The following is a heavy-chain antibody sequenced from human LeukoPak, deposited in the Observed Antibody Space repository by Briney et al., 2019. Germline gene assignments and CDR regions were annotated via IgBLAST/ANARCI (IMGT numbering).Heavy chain of an antibody. J-gene: IGHJ4*02. CDR3: ANRGQHLYDY. D-gene: IGHD2-8*01. CDR2: INTHNGNK. Sequence: SVKVSCKISDYTFSSDGFTWVRQAPGKGLGWMGWINTHNGNKNYAQKFQGRVTMTTDTSTNTAYMDLRSLTSDDTATYYCANRGQHLYDYWGQGTLVTVSS. V-gene: IGHV1-18*01. CDR1: DYTFSSDG.